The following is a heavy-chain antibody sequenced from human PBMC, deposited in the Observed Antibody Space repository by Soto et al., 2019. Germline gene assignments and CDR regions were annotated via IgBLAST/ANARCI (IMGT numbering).Heavy chain of an antibody. D-gene: IGHD3-10*01. CDR3: AREGVRGVTALNWFDP. J-gene: IGHJ5*02. CDR1: GFTFSSYG. CDR2: IWYDGSNK. V-gene: IGHV3-33*01. Sequence: GGSLRLSCAASGFTFSSYGMHRVRQAPGKGLEWVAVIWYDGSNKYYADSVKGRFTISRDNSKNTLYLQMNSLRAEDTAVYYCAREGVRGVTALNWFDPWGQGTLVTVSS.